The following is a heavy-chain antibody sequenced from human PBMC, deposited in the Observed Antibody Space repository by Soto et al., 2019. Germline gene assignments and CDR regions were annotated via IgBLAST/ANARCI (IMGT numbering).Heavy chain of an antibody. D-gene: IGHD2-2*01. Sequence: QVQLVESGGGVVQPGRSLRLSCAASGFTFSSYGIHWVRQAPGKGLEWVAVIWYDGSNKYYADSVKGRFTISRDNSMNTLYLQMNSLRAEDTAVYYCARDYSSRFDVLVPAARGSAFDYWGQGALVTVSS. CDR2: IWYDGSNK. CDR1: GFTFSSYG. CDR3: ARDYSSRFDVLVPAARGSAFDY. V-gene: IGHV3-33*01. J-gene: IGHJ4*02.